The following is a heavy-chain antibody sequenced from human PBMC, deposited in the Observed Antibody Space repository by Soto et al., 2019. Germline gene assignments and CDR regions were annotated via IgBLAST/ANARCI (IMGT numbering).Heavy chain of an antibody. V-gene: IGHV4-59*01. CDR2: IYYSGNT. J-gene: IGHJ5*02. D-gene: IGHD4-17*01. CDR1: GGSINSYY. Sequence: LSLTFTVSGGSINSYYWSWIRQPPGKGLEWIGYIYYSGNTNYNPSLKSRVTISVDTSKNHFSLKLSSVTAADTAVYYCARDNNSGDSGDWFDPWGQGTLVTVS. CDR3: ARDNNSGDSGDWFDP.